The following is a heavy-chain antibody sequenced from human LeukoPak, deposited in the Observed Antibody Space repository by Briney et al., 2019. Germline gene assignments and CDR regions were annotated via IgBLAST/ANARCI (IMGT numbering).Heavy chain of an antibody. Sequence: SETLSLTCTVSGGSISSSSYYWGWIRQPPGKGLEWIGSIYYSGSTYYNPSLKSRVTISVDTSKNQFSLKLSSVPAADTAVYYCARDLARIVVPAAIPNWFDPWGQGTLVTVSS. CDR2: IYYSGST. D-gene: IGHD2-2*01. V-gene: IGHV4-39*02. J-gene: IGHJ5*02. CDR3: ARDLARIVVPAAIPNWFDP. CDR1: GGSISSSSYY.